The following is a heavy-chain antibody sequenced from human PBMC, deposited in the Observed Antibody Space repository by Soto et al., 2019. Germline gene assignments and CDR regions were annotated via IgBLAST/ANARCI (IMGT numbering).Heavy chain of an antibody. V-gene: IGHV4-39*01. CDR2: IDYSGST. J-gene: IGHJ5*02. CDR1: GGSISSSSYY. D-gene: IGHD3-9*01. CDR3: ARQGDYDILTGYSPHNWFDP. Sequence: QLQLQESGPGLVKPSETLSLTCTVSGGSISSSSYYWGWIRQPPGKGLEWIGSIDYSGSTYYNPSLKSRVTISVDTSKNQFSTKMSSVTAADTAVYYCARQGDYDILTGYSPHNWFDPWGQGTLVTVSS.